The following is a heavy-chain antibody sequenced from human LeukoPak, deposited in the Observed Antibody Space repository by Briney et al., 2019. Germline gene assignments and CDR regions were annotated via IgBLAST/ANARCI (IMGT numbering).Heavy chain of an antibody. J-gene: IGHJ4*02. CDR3: ARAEGATMLDY. D-gene: IGHD5-12*01. V-gene: IGHV3-7*03. CDR2: IKPDGSEK. Sequence: GGSLRLSCAASGFTFSSYSMNWVRQAPGKGLEWVANIKPDGSEKYYVDSVRGRFTISRDNAKNSLYLQMNSLRAEDTAVYYCARAEGATMLDYWGQGTLVTVSS. CDR1: GFTFSSYS.